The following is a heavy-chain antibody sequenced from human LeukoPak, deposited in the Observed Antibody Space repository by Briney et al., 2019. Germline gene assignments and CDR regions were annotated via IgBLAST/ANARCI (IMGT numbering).Heavy chain of an antibody. D-gene: IGHD2-2*01. Sequence: GGSLRLSCAASGFTFSSHAMHWVRQAPGKGLEWVAAISYDGSDKYYADSVKGRFTISRDNSKNTLYLQMNSLRAEDTAVYYCARDSSSPAALGLDAFDIWGQGTMVTVSS. V-gene: IGHV3-30*04. J-gene: IGHJ3*02. CDR1: GFTFSSHA. CDR3: ARDSSSPAALGLDAFDI. CDR2: ISYDGSDK.